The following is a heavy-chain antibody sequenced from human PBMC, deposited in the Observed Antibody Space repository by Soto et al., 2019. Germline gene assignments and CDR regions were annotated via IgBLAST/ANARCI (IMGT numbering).Heavy chain of an antibody. CDR1: GFTFSSYA. CDR3: ARDLGNSSSWPDYGMEV. J-gene: IGHJ6*02. V-gene: IGHV3-30-3*01. CDR2: ISYDGSNK. D-gene: IGHD6-13*01. Sequence: QVQLVESGGGVVQPGRSLRLSCAASGFTFSSYAMHWVRQAPGKGLEWVAVISYDGSNKYYADSVKGRFTISRDNSKNKLYLQMNSLRAEDTAVYYCARDLGNSSSWPDYGMEVWGQVNTFTVSS.